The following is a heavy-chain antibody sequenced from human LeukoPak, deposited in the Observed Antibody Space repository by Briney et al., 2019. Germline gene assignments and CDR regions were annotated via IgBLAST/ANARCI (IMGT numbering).Heavy chain of an antibody. CDR2: ISGDKGNT. CDR1: GYTFTSYG. D-gene: IGHD3-22*01. CDR3: ARVRVKSVYYYYYYMDV. Sequence: ASVKVSCKASGYTFTSYGITWVRQAPGQGLEWMGWISGDKGNTNYAQKLHGRVTMTTDTSTSTAYMELRSLRSDDTAVYYCARVRVKSVYYYYYYMDVWGKGTTVTVSS. J-gene: IGHJ6*03. V-gene: IGHV1-18*01.